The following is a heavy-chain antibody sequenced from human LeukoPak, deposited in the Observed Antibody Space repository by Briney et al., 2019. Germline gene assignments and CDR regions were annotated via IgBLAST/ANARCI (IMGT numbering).Heavy chain of an antibody. Sequence: SETLSLTCTVSGASINNNNYYWAWIRQPPGKGLEWIGSIHYRGTTYYNPSLKSRVAISVDTSKNRFSLRLNSLTAADTAVYYCARGNVTTLNFDSWGQGTLVTVSS. D-gene: IGHD4-17*01. CDR2: IHYRGTT. J-gene: IGHJ4*02. CDR1: GASINNNNYY. CDR3: ARGNVTTLNFDS. V-gene: IGHV4-39*01.